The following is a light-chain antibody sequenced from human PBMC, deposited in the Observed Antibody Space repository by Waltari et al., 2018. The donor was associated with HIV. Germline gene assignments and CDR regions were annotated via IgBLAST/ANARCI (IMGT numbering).Light chain of an antibody. CDR1: SPHNGAGYD. V-gene: IGLV1-40*01. J-gene: IGLJ1*01. CDR3: QSYDSSLSAYV. CDR2: SDN. Sequence: QSVLTQSPSVSGAPGQRVTISCTGTSPHNGAGYDVPRFQHLPGPAPKPLVYSDNNRPSGVPDRFSASKSGTSASLAISGLQVDDEATYYCQSYDSSLSAYVFGPGTKVTVL.